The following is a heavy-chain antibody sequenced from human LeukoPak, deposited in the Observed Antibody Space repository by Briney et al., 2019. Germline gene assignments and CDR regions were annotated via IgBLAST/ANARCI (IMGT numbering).Heavy chain of an antibody. D-gene: IGHD4-23*01. CDR1: GGSISSYY. Sequence: SETLSLTCTVSGGSISSYYWSWIRQPPGKGLEWIGYIYYSGSTNYNPSLKSRVTISVDTSKNQFSLKLSSATAADTAVYYCARATVVTPDAFDIWGQGTMVTVSS. CDR3: ARATVVTPDAFDI. CDR2: IYYSGST. V-gene: IGHV4-59*01. J-gene: IGHJ3*02.